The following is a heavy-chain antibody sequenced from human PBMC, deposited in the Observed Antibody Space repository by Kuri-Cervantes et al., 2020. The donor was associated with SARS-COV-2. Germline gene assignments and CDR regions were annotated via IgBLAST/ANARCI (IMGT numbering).Heavy chain of an antibody. J-gene: IGHJ6*03. Sequence: LSLTCAASGFTFSSYWMSWVRQAPGKGLEWVANIKQDGSEKYYVDSVKGRFTISRDNAKNSLYLQMNSLRAEDTAVYYCAGRGHSYGYEGYYYYMDVWGKGTTVTVSS. CDR2: IKQDGSEK. CDR1: GFTFSSYW. V-gene: IGHV3-7*01. D-gene: IGHD5-18*01. CDR3: AGRGHSYGYEGYYYYMDV.